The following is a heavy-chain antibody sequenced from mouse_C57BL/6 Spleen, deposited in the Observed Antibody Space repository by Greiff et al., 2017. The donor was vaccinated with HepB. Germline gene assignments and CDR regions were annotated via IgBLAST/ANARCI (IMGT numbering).Heavy chain of an antibody. D-gene: IGHD2-3*01. Sequence: EVMLVESGGGLVQPGGSLKLSCAASGFTFSDYYMYWVRQTPEKRLEWVAYISNGGGSTYYPDTVKGRFTISRDNAKNTLYLQMSRLKSEDTAMYYCARHRAYDGYYHWYFDVWGTGTTVTVSS. CDR1: GFTFSDYY. J-gene: IGHJ1*03. CDR3: ARHRAYDGYYHWYFDV. V-gene: IGHV5-12*01. CDR2: ISNGGGST.